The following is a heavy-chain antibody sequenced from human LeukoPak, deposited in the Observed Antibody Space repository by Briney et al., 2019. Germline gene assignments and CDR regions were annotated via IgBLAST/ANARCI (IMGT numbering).Heavy chain of an antibody. CDR2: IYYSGST. CDR3: AASHSTVRYFDL. D-gene: IGHD4-11*01. CDR1: GGSISSYY. V-gene: IGHV4-59*08. Sequence: SETLSLTCTVSGGSISSYYWSWIRQPPGKGLEWIGYIYYSGSTNYNPSLKSRVTISVDTSKNQFSLKLSSVTAADTAVYYCAASHSTVRYFDLWGRGTQVTVSS. J-gene: IGHJ2*01.